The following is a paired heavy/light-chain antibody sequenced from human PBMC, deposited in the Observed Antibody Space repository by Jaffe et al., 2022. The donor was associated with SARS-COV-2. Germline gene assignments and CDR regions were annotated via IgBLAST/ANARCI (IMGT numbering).Light chain of an antibody. CDR3: YSTDSSGTYFV. J-gene: IGLJ1*01. V-gene: IGLV3-10*01. CDR2: EDY. CDR1: ALPKKF. Sequence: SYELTQPPSVSVSPGQTARITCSGDALPKKFAYWYQQKSGQAPVLVMYEDYKRPSGIPERFSGSSSGTTATLTISGAQVEDESDYYCYSTDSSGTYFVFGTGTKVTVL.
Heavy chain of an antibody. V-gene: IGHV3-7*01. J-gene: IGHJ3*01. D-gene: IGHD3-9*01. CDR2: IKEDGSEK. CDR3: VTLRYLSN. Sequence: EVQLVESGGGLVQPGGSLRLSCAVSGFTFSNNWMTWVRQAPGKGLEWVANIKEDGSEKNYVDSVKGRFTISRDNAKKSLYLQMNSLRAEDTAVYYCVTLRYLSNWGQGTMVTVSS. CDR1: GFTFSNNW.